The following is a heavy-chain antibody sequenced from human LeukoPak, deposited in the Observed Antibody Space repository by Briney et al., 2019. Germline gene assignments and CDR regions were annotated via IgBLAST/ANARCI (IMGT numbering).Heavy chain of an antibody. CDR3: ATDKGWYTLDL. D-gene: IGHD2-15*01. J-gene: IGHJ3*01. CDR2: VNKNSGAI. V-gene: IGHV3-9*01. CDR1: GFTFGDFA. Sequence: QPGRSLRLSCAASGFTFGDFAMAWVRQVPGKGLEWVSRVNKNSGAIGYADSVKGRFTISRDNAKNSLYLQMNSLRPEDTALYYCATDKGWYTLDLWGQGTMVIVSS.